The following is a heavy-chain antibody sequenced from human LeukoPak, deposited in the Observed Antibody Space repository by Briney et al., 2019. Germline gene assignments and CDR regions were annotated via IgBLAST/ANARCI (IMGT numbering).Heavy chain of an antibody. CDR2: INPSGGST. CDR3: VRDWYYGSGTHNPPGY. Sequence: ASVKVSCKASGYTFTSYYMHWVRQAPGQGLAWMGIINPSGGSTSYAQKFQGRVTMTRDTSTSTVYMELSSLRSEDTAVYYCVRDWYYGSGTHNPPGYWGQGTLVTVSS. CDR1: GYTFTSYY. V-gene: IGHV1-46*01. J-gene: IGHJ4*02. D-gene: IGHD3-10*01.